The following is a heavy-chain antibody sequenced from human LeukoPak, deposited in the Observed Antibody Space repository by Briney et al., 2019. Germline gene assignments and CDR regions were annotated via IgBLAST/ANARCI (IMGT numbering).Heavy chain of an antibody. CDR2: IWYEGQTK. CDR3: AREWGRIAVAGGPDY. Sequence: PGGSLRLSCEASGFIFSNYGMHWVRQAPGKGLEWLALIWYEGQTKFYADSVKGRFTISRDNSGNTLFLHMTNLRVEDTAVYYCAREWGRIAVAGGPDYWGQGALVTVSS. D-gene: IGHD6-19*01. V-gene: IGHV3-33*01. CDR1: GFIFSNYG. J-gene: IGHJ4*02.